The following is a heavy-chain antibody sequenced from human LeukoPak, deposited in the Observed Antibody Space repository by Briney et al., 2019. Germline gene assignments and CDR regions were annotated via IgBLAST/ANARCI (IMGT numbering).Heavy chain of an antibody. D-gene: IGHD3-10*01. CDR2: ISSSGSTI. CDR1: GFTFSDYC. V-gene: IGHV3-11*01. Sequence: GGSLRLSCAASGFTFSDYCMSWIRQAPGKGLEWVSYISSSGSTIYYADSVKGRFTISRDNAKNSLYLQTNSLRAEDTAVYYCARCYYGSGRSPRPGDYWGQGTLVTVSS. J-gene: IGHJ4*02. CDR3: ARCYYGSGRSPRPGDY.